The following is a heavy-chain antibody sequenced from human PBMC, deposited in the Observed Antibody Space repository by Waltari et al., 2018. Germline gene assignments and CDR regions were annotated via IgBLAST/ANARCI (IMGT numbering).Heavy chain of an antibody. V-gene: IGHV4-4*07. CDR2: IYTSGST. J-gene: IGHJ3*02. CDR1: GGSISSYY. CDR3: AREGLYYDILTGYYRDAFDI. Sequence: QVQLQESGPGLVKPSETLSLTCTVSGGSISSYYWSWIRQPAGKGLEWIGRIYTSGSTNYNPSLKSRVTMSVDTSKNQFSLKLSSVTAADTAVYYCAREGLYYDILTGYYRDAFDIWGQGTMVTVSS. D-gene: IGHD3-9*01.